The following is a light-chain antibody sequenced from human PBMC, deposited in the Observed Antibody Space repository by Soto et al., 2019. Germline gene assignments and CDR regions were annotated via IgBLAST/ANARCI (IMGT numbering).Light chain of an antibody. J-gene: IGLJ1*01. CDR3: CSYAGNYTHV. CDR1: SSDVGGYNY. V-gene: IGLV2-11*01. Sequence: QSALTQPRSVSGSPGQSVTISCTATSSDVGGYNYVSWYQQHPGKAPKLMIYDVSKRPSGVPDRFSGSKSGNTASLTISGLLAEDEADYYCCSYAGNYTHVFGTGTKLTVL. CDR2: DVS.